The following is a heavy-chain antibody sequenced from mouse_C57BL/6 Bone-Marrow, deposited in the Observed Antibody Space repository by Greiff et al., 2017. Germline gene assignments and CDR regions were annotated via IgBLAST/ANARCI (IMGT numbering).Heavy chain of an antibody. Sequence: QVQLQQPGAELVKPGASVKLSCKASGYTFTSYWMHWVKQRPGQGLEWIGMIHPNSGSTNYNEKFKSKATLTVDKSSSTAYMQLSSLTSEDSAVYYWARSGLRYPAWFAYWGQGTLVTVSA. CDR2: IHPNSGST. D-gene: IGHD1-1*01. J-gene: IGHJ3*01. CDR3: ARSGLRYPAWFAY. CDR1: GYTFTSYW. V-gene: IGHV1-64*01.